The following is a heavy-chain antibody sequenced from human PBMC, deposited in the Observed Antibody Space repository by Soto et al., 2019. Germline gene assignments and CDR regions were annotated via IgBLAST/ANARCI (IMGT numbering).Heavy chain of an antibody. J-gene: IGHJ5*02. CDR1: GFTFSDYY. V-gene: IGHV3-11*05. D-gene: IGHD3-10*01. CDR3: ARGPYASGSPNKGFAP. Sequence: PGGSLRLSGAASGFTFSDYYMSWIRQAPVEGLEWVSYISSSSSYTNYADSVKGRFTISRDNAKNSLYLQMNSLRAEDTAVYYCARGPYASGSPNKGFAPWGQGTLVTVSS. CDR2: ISSSSSYT.